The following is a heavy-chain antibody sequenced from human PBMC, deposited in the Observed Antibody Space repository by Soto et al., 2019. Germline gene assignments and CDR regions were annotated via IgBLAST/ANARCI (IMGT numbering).Heavy chain of an antibody. J-gene: IGHJ5*01. CDR3: ARALSVVRGGINWFDC. CDR1: GGSNSNYY. Sequence: SETLSLTCTVTGGSNSNYYWSWIRQPPGKGLEWIGHIYYSGSTTTNYNPSLMSRVTISLDTSKNRFSLNLSSVTAADTAVYYCARALSVVRGGINWFDCWGQGTLGTVSS. CDR2: IYYSGSTTT. D-gene: IGHD3-10*01. V-gene: IGHV4-59*08.